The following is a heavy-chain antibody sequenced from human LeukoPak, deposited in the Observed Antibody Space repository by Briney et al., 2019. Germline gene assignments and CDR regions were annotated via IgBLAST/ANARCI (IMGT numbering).Heavy chain of an antibody. CDR3: LRVSTTVAGSDYFDY. D-gene: IGHD6-19*01. CDR2: IRKKPNSYTT. Sequence: PGGSLRLSCEASGFTFSDHFMDWVRQAPGKGLEWVGRIRKKPNSYTTECAASVQGKFTISRDDSKNSLYLQMNSLETEDTAVYYCLRVSTTVAGSDYFDYWGQGTPVTVSS. J-gene: IGHJ4*02. CDR1: GFTFSDHF. V-gene: IGHV3-72*01.